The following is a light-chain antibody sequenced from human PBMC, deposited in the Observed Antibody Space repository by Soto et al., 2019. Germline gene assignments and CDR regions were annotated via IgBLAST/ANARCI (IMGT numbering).Light chain of an antibody. V-gene: IGLV1-44*01. J-gene: IGLJ2*01. CDR2: GNN. Sequence: QSVLTQPPSASGAPGQRVAISCSGSSSNIGTNTVNWYRQLPGTAPELLIYGNNQRPSGVPARFSGSKYGTSASLAISGLQSEDEADYYCSAWDDRLSGPGFGGGTKLTVL. CDR3: SAWDDRLSGPG. CDR1: SSNIGTNT.